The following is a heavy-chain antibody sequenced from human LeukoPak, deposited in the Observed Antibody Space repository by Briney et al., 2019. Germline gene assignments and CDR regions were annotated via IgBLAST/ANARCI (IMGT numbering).Heavy chain of an antibody. CDR1: GGTFSSYA. CDR2: IIPILGIA. V-gene: IGHV1-69*04. Sequence: VASVKVSCEASGGTFSSYAISWVRQAPGQGLEWMGRIIPILGIANYAQKFQGRVTITADKSTSTAYMELSSLRSEDTAEYYCARGVRPKWELRGWGQGTLVTVSS. CDR3: ARGVRPKWELRG. D-gene: IGHD1-26*01. J-gene: IGHJ4*02.